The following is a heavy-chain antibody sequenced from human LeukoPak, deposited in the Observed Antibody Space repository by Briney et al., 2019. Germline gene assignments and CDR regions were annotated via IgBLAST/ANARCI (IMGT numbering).Heavy chain of an antibody. CDR2: IYYSGST. CDR3: ARQMATIGYYFDY. J-gene: IGHJ4*02. Sequence: SEALSLTCMVSGGSISSYYWSWIRQPPGKGLEWVGYIYYSGSTNYNPSLKRRVTISVDTSKNQFPLKLSTVTAADTAVYYCARQMATIGYYFDYWGQGTLVTVSS. D-gene: IGHD5-24*01. V-gene: IGHV4-59*01. CDR1: GGSISSYY.